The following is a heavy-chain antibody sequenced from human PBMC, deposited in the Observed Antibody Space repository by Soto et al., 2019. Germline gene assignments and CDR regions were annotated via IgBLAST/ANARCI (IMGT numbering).Heavy chain of an antibody. CDR2: IWYDGSNK. J-gene: IGHJ4*02. D-gene: IGHD6-19*01. CDR1: GFTFISYG. CDR3: ASYSYSSGWPQIFDY. V-gene: IGHV3-33*01. Sequence: GGSLRLSCAASGFTFISYGMHWVRQAPGKGLEWVAVIWYDGSNKYYVDSVKGRFTISRDNSKNTLYLQMNSLRAEDTAVYYCASYSYSSGWPQIFDYWGQGTLVTVSS.